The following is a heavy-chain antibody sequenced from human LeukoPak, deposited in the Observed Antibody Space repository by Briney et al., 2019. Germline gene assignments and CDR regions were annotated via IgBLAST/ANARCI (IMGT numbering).Heavy chain of an antibody. CDR2: IYYSGST. Sequence: SETLSLTCTVSGGSISSYYWSWIRQPPGKGLEWIGYIYYSGSTNYNPSLKSRVTISVDTSKNQFSLNRTSVTAADTAVYYCARFTPQGYGWGGYNRFDPWGQGTPVTVSS. V-gene: IGHV4-59*01. D-gene: IGHD3-16*01. J-gene: IGHJ5*02. CDR3: ARFTPQGYGWGGYNRFDP. CDR1: GGSISSYY.